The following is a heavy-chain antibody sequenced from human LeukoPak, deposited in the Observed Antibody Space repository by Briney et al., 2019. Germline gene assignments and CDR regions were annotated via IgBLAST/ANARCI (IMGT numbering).Heavy chain of an antibody. CDR2: INPNSGGT. CDR3: ARDSAMVRGVRPEYYFDY. V-gene: IGHV1-2*02. Sequence: ASVTVSCKASGYTFTGYYMHWVRQAPGQGLEWMGWINPNSGGTNYAQKLQGRVTITRDTSISTAYMELSRLRSDDTAVYYCARDSAMVRGVRPEYYFDYWGQGTLVTVSS. J-gene: IGHJ4*02. CDR1: GYTFTGYY. D-gene: IGHD3-10*01.